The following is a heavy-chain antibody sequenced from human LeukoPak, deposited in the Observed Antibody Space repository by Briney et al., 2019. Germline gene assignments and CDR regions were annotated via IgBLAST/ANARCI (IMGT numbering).Heavy chain of an antibody. CDR3: TRPLGYCSSTSCPSTYYYYGMDV. Sequence: GGSLRLSCTASGFTFGDYAMSWVRQAPGKGLEWVGFIRSKAYGGTTEYAASVKGRFTISGDDSKSIAYLQMNSLKTEDTAVYYCTRPLGYCSSTSCPSTYYYYGMDVWGQGTTVTVSS. D-gene: IGHD2-2*01. CDR2: IRSKAYGGTT. V-gene: IGHV3-49*04. CDR1: GFTFGDYA. J-gene: IGHJ6*02.